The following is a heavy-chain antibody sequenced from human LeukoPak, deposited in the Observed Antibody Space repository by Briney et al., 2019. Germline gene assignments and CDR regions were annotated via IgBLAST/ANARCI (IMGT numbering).Heavy chain of an antibody. D-gene: IGHD3-22*01. CDR2: IRSSSRTI. V-gene: IGHV3-48*04. CDR1: GFTFSSYS. J-gene: IGHJ4*02. Sequence: GGSLRLSCAASGFTFSSYSMNWVRQAPGKGLEWVSYIRSSSRTIYYADSVKGRFTISRDNAKNSLYLQMNSLRVEDTAVYYCAREPYYDSSGYCLDYWGQGTLVTVSS. CDR3: AREPYYDSSGYCLDY.